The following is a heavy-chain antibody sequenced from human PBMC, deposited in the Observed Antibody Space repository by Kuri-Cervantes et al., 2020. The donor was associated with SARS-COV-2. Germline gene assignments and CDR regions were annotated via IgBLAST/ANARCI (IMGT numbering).Heavy chain of an antibody. CDR3: ARDGNNWNYYYYYMDV. V-gene: IGHV1-18*01. D-gene: IGHD1-20*01. CDR2: ISAYNGNT. CDR1: GGTFNNYT. Sequence: ASVKVSCKASGGTFNNYTISWVRQAPGQGLEWMGWISAYNGNTNYAQKLQGRVTMTTDTSTSTAYMELRSLRSEDTAVYYCARDGNNWNYYYYYMDVWGKGTTVTVSS. J-gene: IGHJ6*03.